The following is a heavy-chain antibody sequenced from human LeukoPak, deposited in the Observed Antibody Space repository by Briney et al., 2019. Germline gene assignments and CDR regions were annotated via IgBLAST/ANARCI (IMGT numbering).Heavy chain of an antibody. CDR2: IYYSGST. Sequence: SETLSLTCTVPGGSISSYYWSWIRQPPGKGLEWIGYIYYSGSTNYNPSLKSRVTISVDTSKNQFSLKLSSVTAADTAVYYCARYDFWSGYSDYWGQGTLVTVSS. J-gene: IGHJ4*02. CDR3: ARYDFWSGYSDY. CDR1: GGSISSYY. D-gene: IGHD3-3*01. V-gene: IGHV4-59*08.